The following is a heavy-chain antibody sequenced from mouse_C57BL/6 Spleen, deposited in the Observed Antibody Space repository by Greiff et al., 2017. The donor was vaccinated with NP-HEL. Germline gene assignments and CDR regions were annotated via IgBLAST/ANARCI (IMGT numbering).Heavy chain of an antibody. V-gene: IGHV1-50*01. Sequence: VQLQQPGAELVKPGASVKLSCKASGYTFTSYWMQWVKQRPGQGLEWIGEIDPSDSYTNYNQKFKGKATLTVDTSSSTAYMQLSSLTSEDSAVYYCARKAHYYGSPWFAYWGQGTLVTVSA. D-gene: IGHD1-1*01. CDR3: ARKAHYYGSPWFAY. J-gene: IGHJ3*01. CDR1: GYTFTSYW. CDR2: IDPSDSYT.